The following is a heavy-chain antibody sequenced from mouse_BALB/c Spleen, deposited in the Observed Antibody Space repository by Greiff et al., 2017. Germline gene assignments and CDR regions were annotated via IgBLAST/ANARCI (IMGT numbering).Heavy chain of an antibody. J-gene: IGHJ4*01. CDR3: ARDRAYGYAMDY. D-gene: IGHD1-1*01. V-gene: IGHV2-9*02. CDR1: GFSLTSYG. CDR2: IWAGGST. Sequence: QVQLQQSGPGLVQPSQSLSITCTVSGFSLTSYGVHWVRQSPGKGLEWLGVIWAGGSTNYNSALMSRLSISKDNSKSQVFLKMNSLQTDDTAMYYCARDRAYGYAMDYWGQGTSVTVSS.